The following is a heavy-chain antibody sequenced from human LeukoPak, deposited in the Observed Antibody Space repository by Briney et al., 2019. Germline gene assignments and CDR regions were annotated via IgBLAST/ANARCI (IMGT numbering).Heavy chain of an antibody. Sequence: ASVKVSCKASGYTFTSYGISRVRQAPGQGLEWMGWISAYNGNTNYAQKLQGRVTMTTDTSTSTAYMELGSLRSDDTAVYYCARKLGYCSGGSCYLCDYWGQGTLVTVSS. D-gene: IGHD2-15*01. CDR2: ISAYNGNT. CDR3: ARKLGYCSGGSCYLCDY. CDR1: GYTFTSYG. J-gene: IGHJ4*02. V-gene: IGHV1-18*01.